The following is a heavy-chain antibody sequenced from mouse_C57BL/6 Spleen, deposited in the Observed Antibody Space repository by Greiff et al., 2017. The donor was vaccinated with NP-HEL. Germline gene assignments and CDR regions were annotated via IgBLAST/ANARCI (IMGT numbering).Heavy chain of an antibody. D-gene: IGHD2-1*01. CDR3: ARPHYGNYAMDY. Sequence: DVKLVESGPELVKPGASVKISCKASGYSFTGYYMNWVKQSPEKSLEWIGEINPSTGGTTYNQKFKAKATLTVDKSSSTAYMQLKSLTSEDSAVYYCARPHYGNYAMDYWGQGTSVTVSS. V-gene: IGHV1-42*01. J-gene: IGHJ4*01. CDR2: INPSTGGT. CDR1: GYSFTGYY.